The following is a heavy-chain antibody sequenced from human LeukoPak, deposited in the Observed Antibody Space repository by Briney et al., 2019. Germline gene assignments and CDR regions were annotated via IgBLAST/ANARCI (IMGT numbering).Heavy chain of an antibody. V-gene: IGHV4-34*01. CDR1: GGSFSGYY. Sequence: SETLSLTCAVYGGSFSGYYWSWIRQPPGKGLEWIGEINHSGSTNYNPSLKSRVAISVDTSKNQFSLKLNSVTGADTATYYCAREVVAPRDDYYSYHLDVWGRGTTVTISS. CDR2: INHSGST. CDR3: AREVVAPRDDYYSYHLDV. J-gene: IGHJ6*04. D-gene: IGHD2-15*01.